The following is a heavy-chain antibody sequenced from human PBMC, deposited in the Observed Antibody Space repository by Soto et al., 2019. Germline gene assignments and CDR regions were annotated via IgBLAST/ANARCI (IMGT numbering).Heavy chain of an antibody. Sequence: LKISCEGSGYIFTDYLIASVREMPGKAPEWMGSIYPGHSDTRYSPSFKGQVTISADKSINTAYLQWSSLKASDTAMYYCTRLISPVAARPSWGQGTLVTVPS. CDR2: IYPGHSDT. V-gene: IGHV5-51*01. CDR1: GYIFTDYL. CDR3: TRLISPVAARPS. J-gene: IGHJ4*02. D-gene: IGHD2-15*01.